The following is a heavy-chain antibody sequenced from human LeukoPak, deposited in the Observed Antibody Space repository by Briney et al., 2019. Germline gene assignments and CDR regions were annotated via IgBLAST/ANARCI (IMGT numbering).Heavy chain of an antibody. CDR1: GFTFSSYA. D-gene: IGHD3-3*01. V-gene: IGHV3-30-3*01. Sequence: PGGSLRLSCAASGFTFSSYAMHWVRQAPGKGLEWVALISYDGTNKYYADSVKGRFTISRDNSKNTLYLQMNSLRAEDTAVYYCAREAGRGPGDFWSGGKDHFDYWGQGTLVTVSS. J-gene: IGHJ4*02. CDR3: AREAGRGPGDFWSGGKDHFDY. CDR2: ISYDGTNK.